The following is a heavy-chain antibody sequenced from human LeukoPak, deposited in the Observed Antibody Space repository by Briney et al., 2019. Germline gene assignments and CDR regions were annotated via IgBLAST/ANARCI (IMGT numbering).Heavy chain of an antibody. CDR1: GFTVSSNY. CDR2: IYSGGST. J-gene: IGHJ6*02. Sequence: GGSLRLSCAASGFTVSSNYMSWVRQAPGKGLEWVSVIYSGGSTYYADSVKGRFTISRDNSKNTLYLQMNSLRAEDTAVYYCAREILWFGEANYYGMDVWGQGTTVTVSS. D-gene: IGHD3-10*01. CDR3: AREILWFGEANYYGMDV. V-gene: IGHV3-66*01.